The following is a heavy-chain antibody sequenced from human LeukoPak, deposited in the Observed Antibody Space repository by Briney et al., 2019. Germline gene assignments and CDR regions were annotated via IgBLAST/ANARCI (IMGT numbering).Heavy chain of an antibody. V-gene: IGHV3-74*01. Sequence: PGGPLRLSCTTSGFTFSNYWMYWVRHAPGKGLMWVSRIMSDGTGITYTDSVEGRFTISRDNAKNTLYLQMNSLRDEDTAVYYCVRGQTIDYWGQGTLVTVSS. CDR1: GFTFSNYW. D-gene: IGHD4-17*01. J-gene: IGHJ4*02. CDR2: IMSDGTGI. CDR3: VRGQTIDY.